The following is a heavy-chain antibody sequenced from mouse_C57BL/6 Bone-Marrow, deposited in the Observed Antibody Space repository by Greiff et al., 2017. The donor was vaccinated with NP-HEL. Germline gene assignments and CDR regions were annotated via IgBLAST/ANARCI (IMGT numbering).Heavy chain of an antibody. V-gene: IGHV1-5*01. CDR3: TRGPTVAGGNYAMDY. J-gene: IGHJ4*01. CDR2: IYPGNSDT. CDR1: GYTFTSYW. D-gene: IGHD1-1*01. Sequence: VQLQQSGTVLARPGASVKMSCKTSGYTFTSYWMHWVKQRPGQGPEWIGAIYPGNSDTSYNQKFKGKAKLTAVTSASTAYMELSSLTNEDSAVYYGTRGPTVAGGNYAMDYWGQGTSVTVSS.